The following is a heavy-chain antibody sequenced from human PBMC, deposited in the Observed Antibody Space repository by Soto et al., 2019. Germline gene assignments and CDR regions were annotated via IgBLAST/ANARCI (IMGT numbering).Heavy chain of an antibody. J-gene: IGHJ6*02. V-gene: IGHV5-51*01. CDR3: AASIFYYGMDV. CDR2: IYPGDSDT. Sequence: LKISCKGSGYTFTNYWIGWVRQMPGKGLEWMGIIYPGDSDTKYNPSFQGQVTISADKSITTTYLQWSSLKASDTAIYYCAASIFYYGMDVWGQGTTVTVSS. CDR1: GYTFTNYW.